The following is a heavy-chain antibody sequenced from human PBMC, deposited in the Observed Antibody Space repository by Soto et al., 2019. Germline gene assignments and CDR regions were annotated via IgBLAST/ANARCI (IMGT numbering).Heavy chain of an antibody. J-gene: IGHJ6*02. V-gene: IGHV5-51*01. CDR3: AASIFYYGMDV. CDR2: IYPGDSDT. Sequence: LKISCKGSGYTFTNYWIGWVRQMPGKGLEWMGIIYPGDSDTKYNPSFQGQVTISADKSITTTYLQWSSLKASDTAIYYCAASIFYYGMDVWGQGTTVTVSS. CDR1: GYTFTNYW.